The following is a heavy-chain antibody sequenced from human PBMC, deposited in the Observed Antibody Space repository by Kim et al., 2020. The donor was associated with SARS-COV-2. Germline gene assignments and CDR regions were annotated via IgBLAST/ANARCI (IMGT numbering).Heavy chain of an antibody. CDR2: ISYDGSNK. D-gene: IGHD3-9*01. J-gene: IGHJ4*02. CDR1: GFTFSSYG. V-gene: IGHV3-30*18. CDR3: AKDKGGAAYDILTGYYTDFDY. Sequence: GGSLRLSCAASGFTFSSYGMHWVRQAPGKGLEWVAVISYDGSNKYYADSVKGRFTISRDNSKNTLYLQMNSLRAEDTAVYYCAKDKGGAAYDILTGYYTDFDYWGQGTLVTVSS.